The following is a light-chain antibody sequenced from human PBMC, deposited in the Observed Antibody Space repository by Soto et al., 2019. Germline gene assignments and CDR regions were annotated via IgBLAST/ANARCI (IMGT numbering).Light chain of an antibody. CDR3: QQYAGSPRT. CDR2: SAS. J-gene: IGKJ1*01. V-gene: IGKV3-20*01. Sequence: EIVLTQSPGPLSLSPGERGTLSCRASQNLGTLYLAWFQQKSGQAPRLLIYSASRRATGIPDRFTGSGSGTDFTLTINRVEPEDFAVYFCQQYAGSPRTFGQGTKVEIK. CDR1: QNLGTLY.